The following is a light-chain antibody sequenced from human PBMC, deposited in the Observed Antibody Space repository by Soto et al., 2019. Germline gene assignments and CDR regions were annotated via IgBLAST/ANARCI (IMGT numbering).Light chain of an antibody. CDR1: QGIINY. CDR2: GAS. J-gene: IGKJ3*01. Sequence: IQLTQSPSSLSASVGDRVTITCRASQGIINYLAWYQQKRGKAPKLRIYGASTVHSGLPSRVGGSGSGTDFTLTVSRLQPEHFAAYYCQQLFSYHPSFGPAPKVVIK. V-gene: IGKV1-9*01. CDR3: QQLFSYHPS.